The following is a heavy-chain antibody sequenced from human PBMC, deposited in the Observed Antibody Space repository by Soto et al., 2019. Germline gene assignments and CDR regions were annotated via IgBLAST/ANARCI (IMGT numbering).Heavy chain of an antibody. CDR3: ARQPSGYYFDY. J-gene: IGHJ4*02. V-gene: IGHV4-59*08. Sequence: SETLSLTCTVSGGSISSYYWSWIRQPPGKGLEWIGYISYSGSTNYNPSLKSRVTISLDTSKNQFSLRLSSVTAADTAVYYCARQPSGYYFDYWGQGTLVTVSS. D-gene: IGHD3-10*01. CDR1: GGSISSYY. CDR2: ISYSGST.